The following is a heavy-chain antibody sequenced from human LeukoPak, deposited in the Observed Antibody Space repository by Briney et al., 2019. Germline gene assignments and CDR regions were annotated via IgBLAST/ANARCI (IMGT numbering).Heavy chain of an antibody. CDR1: GFTFSSYA. CDR3: ARDETALDS. V-gene: IGHV3-7*01. J-gene: IGHJ4*02. CDR2: INQGGSEK. Sequence: GGSLRLSCAASGFTFSSYAMSWVRQAPEKGLEWVANINQGGSEKYYVDSVKGRLTISRDNAKNSLYLQVNSLRAEDTAVYYCARDETALDSWGQGTLVTVSS. D-gene: IGHD5-18*01.